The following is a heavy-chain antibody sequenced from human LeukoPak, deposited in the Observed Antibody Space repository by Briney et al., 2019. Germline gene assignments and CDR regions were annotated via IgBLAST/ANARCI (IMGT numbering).Heavy chain of an antibody. CDR1: GGSISSYY. CDR3: ARSYGSGTYSWYFDL. J-gene: IGHJ2*01. V-gene: IGHV4-59*08. D-gene: IGHD3-10*01. Sequence: SETLSLTCTVSGGSISSYYWSWIRQPPGKGLEWIGYIYYIGSTNYNPSLKSRVTISVDTSRNQFSLKLSSVTAADTAVYYCARSYGSGTYSWYFDLWGRGTLVTVSS. CDR2: IYYIGST.